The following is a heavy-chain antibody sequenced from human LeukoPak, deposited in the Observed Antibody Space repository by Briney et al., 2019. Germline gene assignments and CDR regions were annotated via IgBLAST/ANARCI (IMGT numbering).Heavy chain of an antibody. V-gene: IGHV3-33*08. J-gene: IGHJ4*02. CDR2: IWYDGSSK. CDR1: GFTFSSYA. D-gene: IGHD3-16*01. Sequence: PGGSLRLSCAASGFTFSSYAMSWVRQAPGKGLEWVVLIWYDGSSKYYADSVKGRFTISRDNSKNTLYLQVDSLRAEDTAVYYCARARGTTPNYFDSWGQGTLVTVSS. CDR3: ARARGTTPNYFDS.